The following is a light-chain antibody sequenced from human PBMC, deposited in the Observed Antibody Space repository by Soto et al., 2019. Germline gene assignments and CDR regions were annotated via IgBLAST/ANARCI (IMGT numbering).Light chain of an antibody. CDR2: DVS. CDR1: SSDVGSYNL. Sequence: QSVLTQPASGSGSPGQSSTISCTGTSSDVGSYNLVSWYQQHPGKVPKVIIYDVSQRPSGVSNRFSGSKSGNTAYLTISGLQAEDEADYYCCSYVGRSPHVVFGGGTKVTVL. V-gene: IGLV2-23*02. J-gene: IGLJ2*01. CDR3: CSYVGRSPHVV.